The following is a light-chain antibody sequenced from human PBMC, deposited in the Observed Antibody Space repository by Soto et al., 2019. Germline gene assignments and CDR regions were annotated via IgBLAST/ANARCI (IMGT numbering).Light chain of an antibody. CDR3: QQYGSSIT. J-gene: IGKJ5*01. Sequence: EIVLTQSPGTLSLSPGETATLSCRASQTVNSDYLAWFQQRPGQAPRLLIYGASTRATDITVRFSGSGSGTEFTLTINSLQSEDFAVYYCQQYGSSITFGQGTRLE. CDR1: QTVNSDY. V-gene: IGKV3-20*01. CDR2: GAS.